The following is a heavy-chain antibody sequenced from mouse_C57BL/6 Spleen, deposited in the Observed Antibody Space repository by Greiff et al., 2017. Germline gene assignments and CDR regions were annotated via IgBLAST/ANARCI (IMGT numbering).Heavy chain of an antibody. CDR1: GYTFTSYW. CDR2: IDPNSGGT. V-gene: IGHV1-72*01. CDR3: ARREYYGSSYYAMDY. J-gene: IGHJ4*01. Sequence: QVQLQQSGAELVKPGASVKLSCKASGYTFTSYWMHWVKQRPGRGLEWIGRIDPNSGGTKYNEKFKSKATLTVDKPSSTAYMQLSSLTSEDSAVYYCARREYYGSSYYAMDYWGQGTSVTVSS. D-gene: IGHD1-1*01.